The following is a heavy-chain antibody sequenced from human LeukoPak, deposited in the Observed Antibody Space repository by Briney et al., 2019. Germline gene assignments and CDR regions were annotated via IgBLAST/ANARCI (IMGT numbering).Heavy chain of an antibody. CDR1: GFTFSSYW. J-gene: IGHJ4*02. Sequence: GGSLRLSCAASGFTFSSYWMHWVRQAPGKGLVWVSRINSDGSSTSYADSVKGRFTISRDNAKNTLYLQMNSLRAEDTAVYYCARGFTYYDFWRFDYWGQGTLVTVSS. D-gene: IGHD3-3*01. CDR3: ARGFTYYDFWRFDY. CDR2: INSDGSST. V-gene: IGHV3-74*01.